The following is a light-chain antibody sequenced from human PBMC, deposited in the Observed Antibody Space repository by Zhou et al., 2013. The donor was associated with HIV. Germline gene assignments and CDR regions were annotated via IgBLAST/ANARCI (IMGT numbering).Light chain of an antibody. CDR2: KAT. Sequence: DIQMTQSPAALSASLGATVTMTCRASQALSGWLAWYQQKVGEAPKLLISKATNVEIGVPSRFSGAGSGTDFTLTVTCLKPEDFATYYCQQYRSYPLTFGGGTKVE. CDR3: QQYRSYPLT. V-gene: IGKV1-5*03. CDR1: QALSGW. J-gene: IGKJ4*01.